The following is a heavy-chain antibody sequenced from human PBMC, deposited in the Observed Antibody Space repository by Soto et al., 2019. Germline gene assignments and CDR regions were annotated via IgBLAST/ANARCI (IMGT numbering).Heavy chain of an antibody. CDR1: GFTFSSYA. CDR2: ISGSGGST. CDR3: AKGGRGFGELFYFDY. J-gene: IGHJ4*02. V-gene: IGHV3-23*01. Sequence: GGSLRLSCAASGFTFSSYAMSWVRQAPGKGLEWVSAISGSGGSTYYADSVKGRFTISRDNSKNTLYLQMNSLRAEDTAVYYCAKGGRGFGELFYFDYWGQGTLVTVSS. D-gene: IGHD3-10*01.